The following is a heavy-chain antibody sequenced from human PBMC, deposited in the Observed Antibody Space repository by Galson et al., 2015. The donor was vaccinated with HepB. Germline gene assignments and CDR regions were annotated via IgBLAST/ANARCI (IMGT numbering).Heavy chain of an antibody. D-gene: IGHD3-10*01. V-gene: IGHV1-2*04. Sequence: SVKVSCKASGYTFTGYYMHWVRQAPGQGLEWMGWINPNSGGTNYAQKFQGWVTMTRDTSISTAYMELSRLRSDDTAVYYCARGGLVSRVRGVITSPDYGMDVWGQGTTVTVSS. J-gene: IGHJ6*02. CDR2: INPNSGGT. CDR1: GYTFTGYY. CDR3: ARGGLVSRVRGVITSPDYGMDV.